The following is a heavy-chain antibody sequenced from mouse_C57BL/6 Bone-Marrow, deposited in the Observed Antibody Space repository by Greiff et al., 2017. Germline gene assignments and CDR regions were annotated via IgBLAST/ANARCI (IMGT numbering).Heavy chain of an antibody. D-gene: IGHD2-4*01. CDR2: IHPNGGSP. Sequence: QVQLQQSGAELVKPGASVKLSCKASGYTFTNYWMHWVKQRPGQGLEWIGMIHPNGGSPDYNEKFKSEATLSVDKSSRTAYMELSSLTSEDSAVYDCARSYDYHDYTMDYWGQGTSVTVSS. CDR1: GYTFTNYW. V-gene: IGHV1-64*01. CDR3: ARSYDYHDYTMDY. J-gene: IGHJ4*01.